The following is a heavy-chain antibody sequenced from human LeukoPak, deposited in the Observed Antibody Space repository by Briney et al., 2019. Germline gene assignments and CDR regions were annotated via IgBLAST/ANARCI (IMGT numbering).Heavy chain of an antibody. CDR1: RCNVRGRW. CDR3: ARGGNRCLDS. J-gene: IGHJ4*02. D-gene: IGHD3-16*01. Sequence: GGGLTLSCSAPRCNVRGRWVDLGGQAPVAGMEWLGNIVTDGSAQHYADSVKGRFSISRDNRRNLMYLHMNSLRVEDTAIYYCARGGNRCLDSWGQGTLVTVSS. V-gene: IGHV3-7*01. CDR2: IVTDGSAQ.